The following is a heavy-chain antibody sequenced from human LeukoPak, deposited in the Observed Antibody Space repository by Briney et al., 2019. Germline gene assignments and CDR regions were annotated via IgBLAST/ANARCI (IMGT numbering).Heavy chain of an antibody. D-gene: IGHD6-6*01. Sequence: PSETLSLTCTVSGGSLSSSHHYWGWVRRPPGKGLEWIGSIYYSGSTNYNPSLKSRVTISVDTSKNQFSLKLSSVTAADTAVYYCARGRKQLVLYYFDYWGQGTLVTVSS. V-gene: IGHV4-39*07. CDR1: GGSLSSSHHY. J-gene: IGHJ4*02. CDR2: IYYSGST. CDR3: ARGRKQLVLYYFDY.